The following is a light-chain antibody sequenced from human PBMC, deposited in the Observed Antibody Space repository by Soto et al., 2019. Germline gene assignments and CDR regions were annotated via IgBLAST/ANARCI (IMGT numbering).Light chain of an antibody. CDR1: QAISTY. CDR2: AAS. CDR3: QQSYKIPFT. Sequence: DIQMTQPPSSLPASIGDKVTITCRASQAISTYLHWYQQKPGKAPKLLIYAASNLENGVPSRFSGSGSGTDFTLTISSLQPEDFATFYCQQSYKIPFTFGPGTRLEIK. J-gene: IGKJ5*01. V-gene: IGKV1-39*01.